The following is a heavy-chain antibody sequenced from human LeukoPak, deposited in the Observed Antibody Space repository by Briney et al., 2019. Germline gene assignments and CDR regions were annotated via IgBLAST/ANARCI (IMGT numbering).Heavy chain of an antibody. CDR2: IYYSGST. CDR3: ARVTGYMTEDYFDY. V-gene: IGHV4-39*07. Sequence: SETLSLTCTVSGGSISSSSYDWGWIRQPPGKGLEWIGSIYYSGSTYYNPSLKSRVTISVDTSKNQFSLRLSSVTGAAPAVYYCARVTGYMTEDYFDYWGQGTLITVSS. CDR1: GGSISSSSYD. D-gene: IGHD6-13*01. J-gene: IGHJ4*02.